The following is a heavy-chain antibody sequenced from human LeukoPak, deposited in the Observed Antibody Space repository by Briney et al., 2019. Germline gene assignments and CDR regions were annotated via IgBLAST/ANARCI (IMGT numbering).Heavy chain of an antibody. CDR1: GYSFTSYW. J-gene: IGHJ4*02. CDR3: ASSKSSSWYPFYFDF. V-gene: IGHV5-51*01. D-gene: IGHD6-13*01. CDR2: IYPGDSDT. Sequence: GESLKISCKGSGYSFTSYWIGWVRQMPGKGLEWMGIIYPGDSDTRYSPSFQGQVTISADKSFSPAYLQWSSLKASDTAIYYCASSKSSSWYPFYFDFWGQGTLVTVSS.